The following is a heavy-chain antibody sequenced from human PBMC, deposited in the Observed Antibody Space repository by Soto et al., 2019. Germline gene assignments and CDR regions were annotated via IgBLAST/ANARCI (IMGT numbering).Heavy chain of an antibody. CDR3: ARDSTPYFCITGSPHDDFYI. J-gene: IGHJ3*02. CDR1: GFTFSTDA. D-gene: IGHD3-10*01. V-gene: IGHV3-30-3*01. CDR2: ISYDGSNK. Sequence: GALRLSCAASGFTFSTDAMHWVRQAPGKGLEWVAVISYDGSNKYYADSVKGRFTISRDNSKNTLYMQMNSLRAEDTAVYYCARDSTPYFCITGSPHDDFYIWAQRAILPISS.